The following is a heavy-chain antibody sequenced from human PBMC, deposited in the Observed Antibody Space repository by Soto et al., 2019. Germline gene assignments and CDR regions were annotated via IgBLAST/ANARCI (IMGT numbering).Heavy chain of an antibody. CDR1: GFTFSTYA. CDR3: AKRHGAGGHFDY. CDR2: VSSGGGT. V-gene: IGHV3-23*01. D-gene: IGHD2-8*01. Sequence: GGSLRLSCAASGFTFSTYAMGWVRQAPGKGLEWVSVVSSGGGTHYADSVKGRFTVSRDNSKNTLSLQMNSLRADDTAVYYCAKRHGAGGHFDYWGQGALVTVSS. J-gene: IGHJ4*02.